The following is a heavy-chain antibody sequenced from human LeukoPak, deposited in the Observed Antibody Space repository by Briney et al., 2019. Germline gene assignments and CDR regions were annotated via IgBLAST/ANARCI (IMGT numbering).Heavy chain of an antibody. V-gene: IGHV3-23*01. CDR2: ISASGTST. CDR3: ARDHLSGDGDPDY. J-gene: IGHJ4*02. D-gene: IGHD4-17*01. CDR1: GFKFTSSA. Sequence: PGGSLRLSCAVSGFKFTSSAMSWVRQAPGKGLEWVSTISASGTSTYYADSAKGRFTISRDNSKDTLYLQMNSLRAEDTAVYYCARDHLSGDGDPDYWGQGALVTVSS.